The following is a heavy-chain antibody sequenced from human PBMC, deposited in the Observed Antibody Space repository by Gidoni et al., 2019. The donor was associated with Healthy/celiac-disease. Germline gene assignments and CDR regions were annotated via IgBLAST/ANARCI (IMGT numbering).Heavy chain of an antibody. CDR3: ARLSWIQLWSTPYYFDY. CDR2: INHSGST. D-gene: IGHD5-18*01. CDR1: GGSFSGYY. V-gene: IGHV4-34*01. Sequence: QVQLQQWGAGLLKPSETLSLTCAVYGGSFSGYYWSWIRQPPGKGLEWIGEINHSGSTNYNPSLKSRVTISVDTSKNQFSLKLSSVTAADTAVYYCARLSWIQLWSTPYYFDYWGQGTLVTVSS. J-gene: IGHJ4*02.